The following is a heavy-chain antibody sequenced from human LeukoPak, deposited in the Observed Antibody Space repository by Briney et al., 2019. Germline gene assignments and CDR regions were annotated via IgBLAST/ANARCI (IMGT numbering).Heavy chain of an antibody. V-gene: IGHV4-34*01. CDR2: INHSGGT. CDR3: ARVLSSGYYVWAY. Sequence: HPSETLSLTCAVYGGSFSDYYWSWIRQPPGKGLKWIGEINHSGGTNYNPSLKSRVTISVDTSKNQFSLKLSSVTAADTAVYYCARVLSSGYYVWAYWGQGTLVTVSS. J-gene: IGHJ4*02. CDR1: GGSFSDYY. D-gene: IGHD3-22*01.